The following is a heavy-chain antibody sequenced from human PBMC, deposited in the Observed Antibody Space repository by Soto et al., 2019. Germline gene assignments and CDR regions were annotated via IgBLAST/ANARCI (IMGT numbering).Heavy chain of an antibody. CDR2: INAGNGNT. Sequence: QVQLVQSGAEEKKPGASVKVSCKASGYTFTGYAMHWVRQAPGQRLEWMGWINAGNGNTKYSQKFQGRVTITRDTSSSSAYMEMSSLRSDGTSVYYCAGALAVAAHFDYWGQGTLVTVSS. V-gene: IGHV1-3*05. J-gene: IGHJ4*02. CDR1: GYTFTGYA. CDR3: AGALAVAAHFDY. D-gene: IGHD6-19*01.